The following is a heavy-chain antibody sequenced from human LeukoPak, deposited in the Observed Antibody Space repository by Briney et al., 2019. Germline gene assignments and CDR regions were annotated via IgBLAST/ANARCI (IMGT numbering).Heavy chain of an antibody. CDR1: GFTFSSYA. J-gene: IGHJ3*02. D-gene: IGHD6-6*01. Sequence: PGGSLRLSCAASGFTFSSYAMSWVRQAPGKGLEWVSTISGSGGTTYYADSVKGRFTISRDNSKNTLYPQMNSLRAEDTAVYYCAKQVSFIEKDAFHIWGQGTMATVSS. CDR3: AKQVSFIEKDAFHI. CDR2: ISGSGGTT. V-gene: IGHV3-23*01.